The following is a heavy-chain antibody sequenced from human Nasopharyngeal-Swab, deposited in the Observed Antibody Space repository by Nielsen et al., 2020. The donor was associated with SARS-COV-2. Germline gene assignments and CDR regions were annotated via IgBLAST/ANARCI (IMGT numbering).Heavy chain of an antibody. J-gene: IGHJ4*02. CDR1: GFTFTDYA. V-gene: IGHV3-30*18. CDR2: MSYDGSRQ. CDR3: AKEGKFCSGSSCYYPFEY. D-gene: IGHD2-15*01. Sequence: LSLTCAASGFTFTDYAMHWVRQAPGKGLEWVAFMSYDGSRQQYADSVKGRFTISRDASKNTLLLEMNSLRPEDTAVYYCAKEGKFCSGSSCYYPFEYWGQGTLVTVSS.